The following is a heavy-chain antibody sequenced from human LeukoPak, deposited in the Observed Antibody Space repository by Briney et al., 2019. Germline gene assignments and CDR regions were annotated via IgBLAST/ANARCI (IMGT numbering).Heavy chain of an antibody. CDR1: GFTFSSCG. V-gene: IGHV3-33*01. Sequence: PGGSLRLSCAASGFTFSSCGMHWVRQAPGKGLEWVAVIWYDGSNKYYADSVKGRFTISRDNSKNTLYLQMNSLRAEDTAVYYCARGEQWLLNNFDYWGQGTLVTVSS. CDR2: IWYDGSNK. J-gene: IGHJ4*02. D-gene: IGHD6-19*01. CDR3: ARGEQWLLNNFDY.